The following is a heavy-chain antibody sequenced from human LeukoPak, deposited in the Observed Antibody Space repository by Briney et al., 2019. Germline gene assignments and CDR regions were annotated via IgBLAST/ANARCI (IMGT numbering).Heavy chain of an antibody. V-gene: IGHV4-59*08. Sequence: PSETLSLTCTVSGCSISTYYWSWIRQPPGKGLEWIGYISYSGSTDYNPSLRSRVTISVDTSKNQFSLRLSSVPAADTAVYYCPSHGSYWDFDYWGQGALVTVSS. D-gene: IGHD1-26*01. CDR1: GCSISTYY. J-gene: IGHJ4*02. CDR3: PSHGSYWDFDY. CDR2: ISYSGST.